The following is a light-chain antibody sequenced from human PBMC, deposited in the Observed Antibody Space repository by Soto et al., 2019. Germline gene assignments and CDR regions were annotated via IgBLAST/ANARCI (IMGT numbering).Light chain of an antibody. CDR3: SSFAGTNTVV. CDR1: SGDIGGYNY. CDR2: EVN. Sequence: QSALTQPPSASGSPGQSVTISCTGTSGDIGGYNYVSWYQQHPGKAPKLLIYEVNKRPSGVPDRFSGSKSGNTASLTVSGPQTEDEADYYCSSFAGTNTVVFGEGTKVTVL. V-gene: IGLV2-8*01. J-gene: IGLJ2*01.